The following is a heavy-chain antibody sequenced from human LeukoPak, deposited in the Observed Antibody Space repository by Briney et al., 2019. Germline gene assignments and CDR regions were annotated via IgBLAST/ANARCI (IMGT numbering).Heavy chain of an antibody. V-gene: IGHV3-33*01. CDR1: GFTFSSYG. J-gene: IGHJ6*04. D-gene: IGHD2-2*01. Sequence: GGSLRLSCAASGFTFSSYGMHWVRQAPGKGLEWVAVIWYDGSNKYYADSVKGRFTISRDNSKNTLYLQMNSLRAEDTAVYYCAGGNQLRRDYYYYGMDVWAKGTTVTVSS. CDR3: AGGNQLRRDYYYYGMDV. CDR2: IWYDGSNK.